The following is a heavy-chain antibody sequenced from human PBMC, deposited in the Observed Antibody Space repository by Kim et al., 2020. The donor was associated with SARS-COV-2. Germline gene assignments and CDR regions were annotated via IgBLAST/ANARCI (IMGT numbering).Heavy chain of an antibody. CDR1: GGSFSGYY. CDR3: ARTPGYCTNGVCYFSWFDP. Sequence: SETLSLTCAVYGGSFSGYYWSWIRQPPGKGPEWIGEINHSGSTNYNPSLKSRVTISVDTSKNQFSLKLSSVTAADTAVYYCARTPGYCTNGVCYFSWFDPWGQGTLVTVSS. CDR2: INHSGST. D-gene: IGHD2-8*01. J-gene: IGHJ5*02. V-gene: IGHV4-34*01.